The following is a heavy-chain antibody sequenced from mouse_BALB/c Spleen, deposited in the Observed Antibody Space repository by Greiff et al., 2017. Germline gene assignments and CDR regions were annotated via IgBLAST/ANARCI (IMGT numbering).Heavy chain of an antibody. Sequence: VQLKESGPGLVKPSQSLSLTCTVTGYSITSDYAWNWIRQFPGNKLEWMGYISYSGSTSYNPSLKSRISITRDTSKNQFFLQLNSVTTEDTATYYCARHYGNYGFAYWGQGTLVTVSA. J-gene: IGHJ3*01. CDR1: GYSITSDYA. D-gene: IGHD2-1*01. CDR2: ISYSGST. CDR3: ARHYGNYGFAY. V-gene: IGHV3-2*02.